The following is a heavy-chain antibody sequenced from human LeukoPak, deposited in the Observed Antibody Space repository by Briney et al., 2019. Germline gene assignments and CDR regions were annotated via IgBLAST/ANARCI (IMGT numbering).Heavy chain of an antibody. CDR3: ARGGYASRELVQH. J-gene: IGHJ1*01. V-gene: IGHV1-2*02. Sequence: ASVKVSCKASGYTFTSYYIHWVRQAPGQGLEWMGWINADGGGTNYAQKFQGRVTMTRDTSISTAYMELSSLRSDDTAVYYCARGGYASRELVQHWGQGTLVTVSS. CDR1: GYTFTSYY. D-gene: IGHD3-10*01. CDR2: INADGGGT.